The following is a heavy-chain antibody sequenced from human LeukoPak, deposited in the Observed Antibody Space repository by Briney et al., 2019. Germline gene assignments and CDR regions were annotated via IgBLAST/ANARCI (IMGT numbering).Heavy chain of an antibody. Sequence: GGSLRLSCVASGFTFSSYWMHWVRQAPGKGLVWVSRIYSDGSRTNYADSVKGRFTISRDNARNTLYLQMNSLRAEDTAVYHCARDLCTSTGCQYWFDPWGQGTLVTVSS. CDR2: IYSDGSRT. CDR3: ARDLCTSTGCQYWFDP. D-gene: IGHD2-2*01. V-gene: IGHV3-74*01. CDR1: GFTFSSYW. J-gene: IGHJ5*02.